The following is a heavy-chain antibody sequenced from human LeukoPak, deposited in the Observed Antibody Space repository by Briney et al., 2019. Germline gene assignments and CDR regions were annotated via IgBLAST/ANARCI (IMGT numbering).Heavy chain of an antibody. CDR1: GFTFSSFA. CDR2: ISGSGDRT. CDR3: AKDLPDYGDYIEGY. Sequence: GGSLRLSCAASGFTFSSFAMSWVRQAAGKGLEWGSTISGSGDRTNYADSVKGRFTFSRDNSKNTLYLQMNSLRVEDTAVYYCAKDLPDYGDYIEGYWGQGTLVTVSS. V-gene: IGHV3-23*01. D-gene: IGHD4-17*01. J-gene: IGHJ4*02.